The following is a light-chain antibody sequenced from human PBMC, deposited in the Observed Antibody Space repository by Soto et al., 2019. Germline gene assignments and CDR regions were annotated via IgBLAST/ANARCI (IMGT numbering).Light chain of an antibody. J-gene: IGKJ1*01. Sequence: EIVLTQSPGTLSLSPGERATLSCRASQSVSSIYLAWYQQRPGQAPRLLIYGASIRSTGIPDRFSGSGSGTEFTLTISSLQSEDFAVYYCQQYNNWPRTFGQGTKVDIK. V-gene: IGKV3D-15*01. CDR1: QSVSSIY. CDR2: GAS. CDR3: QQYNNWPRT.